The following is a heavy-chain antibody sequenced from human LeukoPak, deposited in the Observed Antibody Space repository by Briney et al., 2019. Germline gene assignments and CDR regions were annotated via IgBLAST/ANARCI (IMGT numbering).Heavy chain of an antibody. Sequence: ASVKVSRKVSGYTLTELSMHWVRQAPGKGLEWMGGFDPEDGETIYAQKFQGRVTMTEDTSTDTAYMELSSLRSEDTAVYYCATGLRGEVNSGVVIINDYWGQGTLVTVSS. CDR1: GYTLTELS. J-gene: IGHJ4*02. D-gene: IGHD3-3*01. V-gene: IGHV1-24*01. CDR3: ATGLRGEVNSGVVIINDY. CDR2: FDPEDGET.